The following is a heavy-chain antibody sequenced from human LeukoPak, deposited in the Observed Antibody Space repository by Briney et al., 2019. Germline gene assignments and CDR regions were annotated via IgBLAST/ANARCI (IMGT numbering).Heavy chain of an antibody. J-gene: IGHJ3*02. D-gene: IGHD3-16*01. CDR1: GYTFTNYG. Sequence: ASVKVSCKTSGYTFTNYGINWVRQAPGQGLEWMGWISAYSGNTNYAQRFQGRVTMTTDTSTSTAYMELRSLRSDDTAVYFCARPANLYYASDAFDIWGQGTMVTVSS. CDR2: ISAYSGNT. CDR3: ARPANLYYASDAFDI. V-gene: IGHV1-18*01.